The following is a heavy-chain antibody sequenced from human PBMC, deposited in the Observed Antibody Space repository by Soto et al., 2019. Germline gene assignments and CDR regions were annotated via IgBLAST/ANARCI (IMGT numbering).Heavy chain of an antibody. Sequence: PSETLSLTCAVSSGSISSNWWSWVRQPPGKGLEWIGEIYHSGSTNYNPSLKSRVTMSVDKSKNQFSLKLSSVTAADTAVYYCATYYDILTGYTFDSWGQGTLVTVS. D-gene: IGHD3-9*01. V-gene: IGHV4-4*02. CDR1: SGSISSNW. J-gene: IGHJ4*02. CDR2: IYHSGST. CDR3: ATYYDILTGYTFDS.